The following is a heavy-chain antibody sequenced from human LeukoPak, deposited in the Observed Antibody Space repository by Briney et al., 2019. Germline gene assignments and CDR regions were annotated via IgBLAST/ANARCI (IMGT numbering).Heavy chain of an antibody. D-gene: IGHD5-24*01. CDR3: ARGGAEMATIQGLDY. CDR1: GFTFSNYA. Sequence: GGSLRLSCAASGFTFSNYAMNWVRQAPGKGLEWVSAISGSSGRTYYADSVKGRFTISRDNSKNTLYLQMNSLRAEDTAVYYCARGGAEMATIQGLDYWGQGTLVTVSS. V-gene: IGHV3-23*01. J-gene: IGHJ4*02. CDR2: ISGSSGRT.